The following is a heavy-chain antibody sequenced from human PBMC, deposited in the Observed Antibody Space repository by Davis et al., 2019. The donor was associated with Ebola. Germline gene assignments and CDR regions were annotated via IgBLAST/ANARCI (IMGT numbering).Heavy chain of an antibody. CDR3: GREIPQYNLDY. CDR1: AYIISRDA. Sequence: ASFLVSSKASAYIISRDAMKCVLHPPAPGLEWMGWITTNTWYPTYAQGFTGRFVFTLGTSVGTAYLQISSLTAEDTVVYFFGREIPQYNLDYWGHGTLVTVSS. V-gene: IGHV7-4-1*02. J-gene: IGHJ4*01. D-gene: IGHD1-1*01. CDR2: ITTNTWYP.